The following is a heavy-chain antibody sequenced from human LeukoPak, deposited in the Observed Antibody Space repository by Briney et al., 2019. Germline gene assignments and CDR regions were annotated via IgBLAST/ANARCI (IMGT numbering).Heavy chain of an antibody. D-gene: IGHD5-12*01. Sequence: GGSLRLSCAASGFTFSSYWMYWVRQAPGKGLGWVANIKQDGSRKHYVDSVKGRFTVSRDNAEKSLYLQTNSLRAEDTAIYYCARLWGDATIFDLWGQGTLVTVSS. CDR3: ARLWGDATIFDL. V-gene: IGHV3-7*01. J-gene: IGHJ4*02. CDR2: IKQDGSRK. CDR1: GFTFSSYW.